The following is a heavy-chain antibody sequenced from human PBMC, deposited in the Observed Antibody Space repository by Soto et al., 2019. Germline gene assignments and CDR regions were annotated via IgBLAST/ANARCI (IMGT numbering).Heavy chain of an antibody. CDR2: IHPSGGGS. D-gene: IGHD2-21*02. Sequence: VKVSCKPSGYTLNTYYLHWVRQAPGQGLEWMGIIHPSGGGSTYAQKFLGRVTMTRDTSTSTVFMELSSLRSADTAVYYCARGGHIAVVTDSFDYWGQGTLVTVS. CDR1: GYTLNTYY. V-gene: IGHV1-46*02. CDR3: ARGGHIAVVTDSFDY. J-gene: IGHJ4*02.